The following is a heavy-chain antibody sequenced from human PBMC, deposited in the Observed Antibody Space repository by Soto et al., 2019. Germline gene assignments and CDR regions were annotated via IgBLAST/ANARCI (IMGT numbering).Heavy chain of an antibody. J-gene: IGHJ4*02. V-gene: IGHV3-74*01. Sequence: EVQLVESGGGLVQPGGSLRLSCAASGFTFSSYWMNWARQAPGKGLVWVSRINSDGSSTRYAASVKGRFAISRDNAKNTLYLQMNSLRAEDTAVYYGAGGRIDFDYWGQGMLVTVSS. CDR2: INSDGSST. D-gene: IGHD3-16*02. CDR3: AGGRIDFDY. CDR1: GFTFSSYW.